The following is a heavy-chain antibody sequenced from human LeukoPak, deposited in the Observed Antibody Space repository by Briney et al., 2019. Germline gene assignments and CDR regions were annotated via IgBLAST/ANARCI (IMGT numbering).Heavy chain of an antibody. CDR3: ARERSWYGGKGRNDY. D-gene: IGHD4-23*01. J-gene: IGHJ4*02. CDR1: GFTFSSYG. CDR2: IRYDGSNK. Sequence: PGGSLRLSCAASGFTFSSYGMHWVRQAPGKGLEWVAFIRYDGSNKYYADSVKGRFTISRDNAKNSLYLQMNSLRAEDTAVYYCARERSWYGGKGRNDYWGQGTLVTVSS. V-gene: IGHV3-30*02.